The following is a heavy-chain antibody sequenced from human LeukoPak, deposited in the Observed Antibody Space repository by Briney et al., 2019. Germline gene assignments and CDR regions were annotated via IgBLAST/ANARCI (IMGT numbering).Heavy chain of an antibody. CDR2: IYSGGST. Sequence: GGSLRLSCAASGFTVSSNYMSWVRQAPGKGLEWVSVIYSGGSTYYAASVKGRFTISRDNSQNTIYVQVNSLTAEDTAVYYCAKDQRVTGTSIYHFDYWRQGTLVTVPS. D-gene: IGHD6-19*01. CDR1: GFTVSSNY. CDR3: AKDQRVTGTSIYHFDY. J-gene: IGHJ4*02. V-gene: IGHV3-53*01.